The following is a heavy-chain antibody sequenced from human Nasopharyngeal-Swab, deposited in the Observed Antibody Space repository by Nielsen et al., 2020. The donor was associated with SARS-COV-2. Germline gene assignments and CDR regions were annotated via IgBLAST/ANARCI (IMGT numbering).Heavy chain of an antibody. CDR3: ATATVVAATTTSSNLHYYYYGMDV. D-gene: IGHD2-15*01. Sequence: ASFKVSSNVSSYTLTDLSMHCLLHAPGKGLEWMGGFDPEDGETIYAQKFQGRVTMTEDTSTDTAYMELSSLRSEDTAAYYCATATVVAATTTSSNLHYYYYGMDVWGQGTTVTVSS. CDR1: SYTLTDLS. V-gene: IGHV1-24*01. J-gene: IGHJ6*02. CDR2: FDPEDGET.